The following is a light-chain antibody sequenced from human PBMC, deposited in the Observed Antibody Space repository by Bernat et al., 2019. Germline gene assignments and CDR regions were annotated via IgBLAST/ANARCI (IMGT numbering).Light chain of an antibody. CDR2: KAS. CDR3: QQYNSYPYT. J-gene: IGKJ5*01. Sequence: DIQMTQSPSTLSASVGDRVTITCRASQSISSWLAWYQQKPGKAPKLLIYKASSLESGVPSRFSGSGSGTEFTLTISSLQPDDFATYYCQQYNSYPYTFGQGTRLEIK. V-gene: IGKV1-5*03. CDR1: QSISSW.